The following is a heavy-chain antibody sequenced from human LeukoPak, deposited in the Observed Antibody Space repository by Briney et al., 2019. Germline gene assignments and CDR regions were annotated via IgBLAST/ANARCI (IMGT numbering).Heavy chain of an antibody. CDR2: IKQDGSEK. V-gene: IGHV3-7*01. CDR1: GFTFSSYW. Sequence: GGSLRLSCAASGFTFSSYWMSWVRQAPGKGLEWVANIKQDGSEKYYVDSVKGRFTISRDNAKNSLYLQMNSLRAEDTAVYYCARDVLLRGYSYGWDYFDYWGQGTLVTVSS. CDR3: ARDVLLRGYSYGWDYFDY. D-gene: IGHD5-18*01. J-gene: IGHJ4*02.